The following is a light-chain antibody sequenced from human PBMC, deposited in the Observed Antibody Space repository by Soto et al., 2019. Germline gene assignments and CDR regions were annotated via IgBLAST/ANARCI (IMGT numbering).Light chain of an antibody. V-gene: IGLV2-14*03. J-gene: IGLJ1*01. CDR2: DVS. CDR1: SSDVGGYDY. CDR3: SSYTSSSTLV. Sequence: QSVLPQPASVSGSPGQSNTVSCTGTSSDVGGYDYVSWYQHHPGKAPKLMIYDVSYRPSGVSNRFSGSKSGNTASLTISGLHAEDEADYYCSSYTSSSTLVFGTGTKLTVL.